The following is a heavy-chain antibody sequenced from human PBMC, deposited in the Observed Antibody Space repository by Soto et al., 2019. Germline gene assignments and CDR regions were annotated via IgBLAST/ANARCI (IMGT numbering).Heavy chain of an antibody. CDR1: GYTFTSYG. CDR2: ISAYNGNT. Sequence: QVQLVQSGAEVKKPGASVKVSCKASGYTFTSYGISWVRQAPGQGLEWMGWISAYNGNTNYAQKLQGRVTMTTDTSTSLAYMGLRGLRADDTTVYYCARAPILWFGELFGYGMGVWGQGTTFTGSS. D-gene: IGHD3-10*01. V-gene: IGHV1-18*01. J-gene: IGHJ6*02. CDR3: ARAPILWFGELFGYGMGV.